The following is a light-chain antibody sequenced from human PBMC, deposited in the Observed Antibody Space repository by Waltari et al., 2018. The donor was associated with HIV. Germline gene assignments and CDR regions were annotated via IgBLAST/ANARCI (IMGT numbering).Light chain of an antibody. CDR3: QQYGSSPYT. CDR2: AAS. V-gene: IGKV3-20*01. Sequence: EIVLTQSPGSLSLSPGDRATLPCRASQSVTASYLAWYQQKPGQAPRLLMYAASSRATGIPDRFSGSGSGTDFTLTVSRLESEDFAVYYCQQYGSSPYTFGQGTKLEIK. J-gene: IGKJ2*01. CDR1: QSVTASY.